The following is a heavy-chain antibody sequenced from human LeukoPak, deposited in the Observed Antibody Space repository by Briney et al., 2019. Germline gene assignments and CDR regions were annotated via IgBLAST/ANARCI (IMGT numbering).Heavy chain of an antibody. V-gene: IGHV3-11*01. CDR3: ARGDSSSWYRSYDAFDI. CDR2: ISGSGGST. D-gene: IGHD6-13*01. CDR1: GGSISSGGYY. Sequence: LSLTCTVSGGSISSGGYYWSWIRQPPGKGLEWVSAISGSGGSTYYADSVKGRFTISRDNAKNSLYLQMNSLRAEDTAVYYCARGDSSSWYRSYDAFDIWGQGTMVIVSS. J-gene: IGHJ3*02.